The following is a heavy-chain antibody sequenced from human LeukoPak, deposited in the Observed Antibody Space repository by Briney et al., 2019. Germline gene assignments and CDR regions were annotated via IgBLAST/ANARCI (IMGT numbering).Heavy chain of an antibody. Sequence: PGGSLRLSCAASGFTFSTFWIHWVRQVPGRGPEWVANINEDGSEKNYVDSVKGRFTISRDNAKNSLYLQMNSLRAEDTAVYYCVTLRRSRSENYWGQGTLVTVSS. CDR3: VTLRRSRSENY. V-gene: IGHV3-7*05. D-gene: IGHD3-10*01. CDR1: GFTFSTFW. J-gene: IGHJ4*02. CDR2: INEDGSEK.